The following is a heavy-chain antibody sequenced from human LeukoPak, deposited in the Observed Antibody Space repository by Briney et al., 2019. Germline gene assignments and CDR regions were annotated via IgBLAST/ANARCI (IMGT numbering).Heavy chain of an antibody. D-gene: IGHD3-3*01. J-gene: IGHJ6*03. Sequence: GGSLRLSCAASGFTVSSNYMSWVRQAPGKGLEWVSVIYSGGSTYYADSVKGRFTISRDNSKNTLYLQMNSLRAEDTAVYYCAKDKDYNYDFWSGVYYYYYMDVWGKGTTVTVSS. V-gene: IGHV3-66*01. CDR2: IYSGGST. CDR1: GFTVSSNY. CDR3: AKDKDYNYDFWSGVYYYYYMDV.